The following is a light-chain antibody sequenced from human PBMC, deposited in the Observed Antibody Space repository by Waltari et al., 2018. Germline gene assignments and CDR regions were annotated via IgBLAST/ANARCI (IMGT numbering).Light chain of an antibody. CDR2: GVS. CDR3: QQYNNWPPWT. V-gene: IGKV3-15*01. J-gene: IGKJ1*01. CDR1: QDIGGT. Sequence: EIVMTQSPATLSVSPGERATLSCRASQDIGGTLAWYQQKPGQAPRLLIYGVSTRATGIPARFSGSGSGTEFTLTISSLQSEDFAVYYCQQYNNWPPWTFGQGTKVDIK.